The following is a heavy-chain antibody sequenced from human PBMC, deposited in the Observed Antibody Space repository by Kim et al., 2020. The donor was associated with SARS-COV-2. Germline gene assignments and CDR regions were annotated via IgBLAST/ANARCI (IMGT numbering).Heavy chain of an antibody. D-gene: IGHD3-9*01. V-gene: IGHV3-21*01. CDR3: ARDRQTEFRYFDWLSQSAGTDF. CDR1: GFTFSSYS. CDR2: ISSSSSYI. Sequence: GGSLRLSCAASGFTFSSYSMNWVRQAPGKGLEWVSSISSSSSYIYYADSVKGRFTISRDNAKNSLYLQMNSLRAEDTAVYYCARDRQTEFRYFDWLSQSAGTDFWGQGTLVTVSS. J-gene: IGHJ4*02.